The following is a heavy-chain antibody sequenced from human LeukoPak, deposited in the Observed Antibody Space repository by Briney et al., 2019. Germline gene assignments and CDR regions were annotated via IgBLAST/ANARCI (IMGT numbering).Heavy chain of an antibody. CDR3: ARDYGGEGPAYGMDV. Sequence: GGSLRLSCAASGFTFSSYAMHWVRQAPGKGLEWVAVISYDGSNKYYADSVKGRFTISRDNSKNTLYLQMNSLRAEDTAVYYCARDYGGEGPAYGMDVWGQGTTVTVSS. CDR2: ISYDGSNK. V-gene: IGHV3-30-3*01. D-gene: IGHD4-23*01. J-gene: IGHJ6*02. CDR1: GFTFSSYA.